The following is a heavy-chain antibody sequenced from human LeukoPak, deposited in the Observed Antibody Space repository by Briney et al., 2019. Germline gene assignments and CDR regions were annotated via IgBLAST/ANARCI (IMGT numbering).Heavy chain of an antibody. D-gene: IGHD3-22*01. CDR3: ARDLNDEGYYYDSRGYSLGAFDI. V-gene: IGHV3-23*01. CDR1: GFTFSSYA. CDR2: ISGGGDST. J-gene: IGHJ3*02. Sequence: GGSLRLSCAASGFTFSSYAMSWVRQAPEKGLEWVSLISGGGDSTYYADSVKGRFTISRDNAKNSLYLQMNSLRAEDTAVYYCARDLNDEGYYYDSRGYSLGAFDIWGQGTMVTVSS.